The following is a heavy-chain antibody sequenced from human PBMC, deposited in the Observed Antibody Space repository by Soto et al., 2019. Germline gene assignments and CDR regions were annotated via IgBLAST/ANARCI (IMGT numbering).Heavy chain of an antibody. J-gene: IGHJ4*02. D-gene: IGHD1-26*01. Sequence: PGGSLRLSCEASGFIFSAYGMHWVRQAPGKGLEWVAVIWYDGSNRYYADSVKGRFTISRDNSKNTLYLEMNSLRAEDTAVYYCVRDPGPYIVGATFDYWGQGTLVTVSS. CDR1: GFIFSAYG. CDR2: IWYDGSNR. V-gene: IGHV3-33*01. CDR3: VRDPGPYIVGATFDY.